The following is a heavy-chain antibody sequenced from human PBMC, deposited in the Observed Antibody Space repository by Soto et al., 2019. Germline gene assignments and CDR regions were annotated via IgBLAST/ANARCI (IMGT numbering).Heavy chain of an antibody. CDR2: VSQDGTA. CDR3: AKDMRPDGVWDFDY. V-gene: IGHV3-23*01. D-gene: IGHD4-17*01. CDR1: GFTFSTYT. J-gene: IGHJ4*02. Sequence: VQLLESGGGLAQPGGSLRLSCAASGFTFSTYTMSWVRQAPGRGPEWVAGVSQDGTAHYVDYVKGRFTISRDNSRDTVYRQTITLRGEDTAVYYCAKDMRPDGVWDFDYWGQGTLVTVSS.